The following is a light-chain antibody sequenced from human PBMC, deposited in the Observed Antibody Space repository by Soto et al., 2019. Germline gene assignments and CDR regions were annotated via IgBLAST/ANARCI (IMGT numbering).Light chain of an antibody. J-gene: IGKJ2*01. Sequence: EIVMTQSPATLSVSPGERVTLSCRASQSVSDNVAWYQQQPGQAPRLLIYGASTRPTGIPASFSGSGSGTEFTLNISSLQSEDFAVYFCQQSNNWTYTFGHGTKLDIK. CDR2: GAS. CDR1: QSVSDN. V-gene: IGKV3-15*01. CDR3: QQSNNWTYT.